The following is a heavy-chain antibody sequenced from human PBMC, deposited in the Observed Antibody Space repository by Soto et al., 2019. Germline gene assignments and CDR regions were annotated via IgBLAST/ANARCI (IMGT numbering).Heavy chain of an antibody. CDR2: IKSDGSST. CDR1: GFMFSNYW. CDR3: ATTAGAWWFDP. Sequence: GGSLRLYCAASGFMFSNYWMHWVRQAPGKGLEWVSRIKSDGSSTNYADSVKGRFTVSRDNAKSTLYLQMNSLGVEDTAVHYCATTAGAWWFDPWGHGTLVTV. J-gene: IGHJ5*02. V-gene: IGHV3-74*01. D-gene: IGHD6-19*01.